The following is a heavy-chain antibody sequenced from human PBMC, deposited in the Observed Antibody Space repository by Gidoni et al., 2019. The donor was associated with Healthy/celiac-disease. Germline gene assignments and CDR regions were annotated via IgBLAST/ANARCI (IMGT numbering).Heavy chain of an antibody. D-gene: IGHD3-22*01. V-gene: IGHV4-39*07. CDR1: GGSISSSSYY. J-gene: IGHJ3*02. CDR3: ARTGYYDSSGYYVEGAFDI. CDR2: IYYSGST. Sequence: QLQLQESGPGLVKPSETLSLTCTVSGGSISSSSYYWGWIRQPPGKGLEWIGSIYYSGSTYYNPSLKSRVTISVDTSKNQFSLKLSSVTAADTAVYYCARTGYYDSSGYYVEGAFDIWGQGTMVTVSS.